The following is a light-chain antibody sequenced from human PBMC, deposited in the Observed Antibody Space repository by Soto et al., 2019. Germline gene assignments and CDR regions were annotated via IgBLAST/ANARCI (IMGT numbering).Light chain of an antibody. J-gene: IGKJ5*01. Sequence: DVQMTQSPSTLSASVGDRVTITCRASQSITSWLAWYQQKPGKAPKLLIYKASTLESGVPSRFSGSGSGTEFTLTISSLQPDDFARYYCQQYNRYPYTFGQGTRLENK. CDR1: QSITSW. CDR2: KAS. CDR3: QQYNRYPYT. V-gene: IGKV1-5*03.